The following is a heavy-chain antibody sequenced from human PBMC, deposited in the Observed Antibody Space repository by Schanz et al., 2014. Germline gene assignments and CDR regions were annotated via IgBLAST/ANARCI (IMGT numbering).Heavy chain of an antibody. CDR1: GFSLNTYG. J-gene: IGHJ4*02. D-gene: IGHD3-22*01. CDR2: ISYDGSNK. CDR3: AKDPSHGDYDYYFDY. V-gene: IGHV3-30*19. Sequence: QAQLMESGGGVVQPGTSLILSCSVSGFSLNTYGIHWFRQPAGKGLEWVAVISYDGSNKYYADSVKGRFTISRDNSKNTLYLQMNSLRAEDTAVYYCAKDPSHGDYDYYFDYWGQGTLVTVSS.